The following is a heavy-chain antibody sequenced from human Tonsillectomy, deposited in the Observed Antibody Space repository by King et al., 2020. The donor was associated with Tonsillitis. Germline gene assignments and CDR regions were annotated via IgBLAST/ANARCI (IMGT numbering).Heavy chain of an antibody. CDR2: INSDGSST. V-gene: IGHV3-74*01. CDR3: ARTPDIVVVPAASPLYYYYGMDV. D-gene: IGHD2-2*01. J-gene: IGHJ6*02. CDR1: GFTFSSYW. Sequence: VQLVESGGGLVQPGGSLRLSCAASGFTFSSYWMHWVRQAPGKGLVWVSRINSDGSSTSYADSVKGRFTISSDNAKNTVYLQMNNLRAEETAVYYCARTPDIVVVPAASPLYYYYGMDVWGQGTTVTVSS.